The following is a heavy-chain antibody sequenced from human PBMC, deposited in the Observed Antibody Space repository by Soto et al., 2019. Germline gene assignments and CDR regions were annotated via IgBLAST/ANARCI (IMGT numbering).Heavy chain of an antibody. J-gene: IGHJ4*02. D-gene: IGHD3-22*01. CDR2: ISGSGGST. V-gene: IGHV3-23*01. Sequence: EVQLLESGGGLVQPGGSLRLSCAASGFTFSSYAMSWVRQAPGKGLEWVSAISGSGGSTYYADSVKGRFTISRDNSKKTLYLQMNSLRAEDTAVYYCAKDRRRVDSSGSIDYWGQGTLVTVSS. CDR3: AKDRRRVDSSGSIDY. CDR1: GFTFSSYA.